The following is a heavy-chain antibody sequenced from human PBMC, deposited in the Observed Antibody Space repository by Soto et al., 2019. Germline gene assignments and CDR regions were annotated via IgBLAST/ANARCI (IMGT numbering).Heavy chain of an antibody. V-gene: IGHV1-3*01. D-gene: IGHD5-18*01. Sequence: CKASGYTFTSYGIHWVRQAPGQRLEWTGWINAGNGNTKYSEKFQGRVTITADESTSTAYMELSSLRSEDTAVYYCARAATDTAMETDDYWGQGTLVTVSS. CDR2: INAGNGNT. CDR1: GYTFTSYG. J-gene: IGHJ4*02. CDR3: ARAATDTAMETDDY.